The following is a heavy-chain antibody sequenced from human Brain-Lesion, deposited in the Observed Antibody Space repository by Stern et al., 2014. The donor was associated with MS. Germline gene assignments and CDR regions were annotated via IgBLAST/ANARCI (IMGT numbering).Heavy chain of an antibody. J-gene: IGHJ5*01. CDR2: VNNYGRRT. CDR1: GFTFSNYW. CDR3: ARGERWFDS. V-gene: IGHV3-74*02. D-gene: IGHD3-10*01. Sequence: QLVDSGGGLVQPGGSLRLSCAASGFTFSNYWMHWVRQAPGKGLVWVSRVNNYGRRTSYADSVKGRFTMSRDNAKNTLYLQMNSLRVEDTAIYYCARGERWFDSWGQGTLVTVSS.